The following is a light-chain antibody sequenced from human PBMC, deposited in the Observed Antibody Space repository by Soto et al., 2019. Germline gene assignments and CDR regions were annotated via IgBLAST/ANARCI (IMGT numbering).Light chain of an antibody. J-gene: IGKJ5*01. Sequence: EIVLTPSPGPLSLSPTARATPSCRASQSVSSNLAWHQQRPGQAPRLLIDGASSRATGIPDRFSGSGSGTDFTPTISRLEPEDFAVYYCQQYGSSPITFGQGTRLE. CDR2: GAS. V-gene: IGKV3-20*01. CDR1: QSVSSN. CDR3: QQYGSSPIT.